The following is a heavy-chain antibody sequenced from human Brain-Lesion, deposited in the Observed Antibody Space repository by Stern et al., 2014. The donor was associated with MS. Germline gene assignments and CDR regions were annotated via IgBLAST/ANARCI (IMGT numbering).Heavy chain of an antibody. CDR3: ASGYRIFDY. V-gene: IGHV4-61*02. CDR1: GCSISSGSDY. Sequence: VQLVQSGPGLVKPSQTLSLTCTASGCSISSGSDYWSRIRQPDGNGLGGIGRIHPSGSAFYPPSLKSRVTISTATSMNHFSLELNSATAADTAIYYCASGYRIFDYWGQGILVTVSS. D-gene: IGHD5-18*01. CDR2: IHPSGSA. J-gene: IGHJ4*02.